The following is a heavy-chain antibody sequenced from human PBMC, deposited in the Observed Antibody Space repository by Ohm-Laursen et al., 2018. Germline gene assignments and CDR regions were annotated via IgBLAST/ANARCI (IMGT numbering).Heavy chain of an antibody. Sequence: SLRLSCAASGFSFSADWMYWVRQAPGKGLEWVASIKPDGSEKHYVGSVRGRFTLSRDNAKNLVYLQMSSLRAEDTAVYYCATSANYAWRDWGQGTLVTVSS. V-gene: IGHV3-7*01. CDR1: GFSFSADW. CDR2: IKPDGSEK. D-gene: IGHD4/OR15-4a*01. J-gene: IGHJ4*02. CDR3: ATSANYAWRD.